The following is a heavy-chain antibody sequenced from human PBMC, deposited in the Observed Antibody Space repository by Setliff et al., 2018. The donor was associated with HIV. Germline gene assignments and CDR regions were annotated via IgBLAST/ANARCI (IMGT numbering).Heavy chain of an antibody. D-gene: IGHD6-19*01. CDR3: TRYSSSSGWY. J-gene: IGHJ4*03. Sequence: PGGSLRLSCAASGFTFSNAWFNWVRQTPGKGLEWIGRIASKANGGTIDYAAPVQGRFTISREDSKNTVYLQMNSLMTEDSAIYYCTRYSSSSGWYWGQGTLVTVSS. CDR2: IASKANGGTI. V-gene: IGHV3-15*04. CDR1: GFTFSNAW.